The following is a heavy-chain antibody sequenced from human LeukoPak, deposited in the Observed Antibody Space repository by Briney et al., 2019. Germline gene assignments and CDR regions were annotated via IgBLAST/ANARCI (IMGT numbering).Heavy chain of an antibody. D-gene: IGHD3-10*01. CDR3: ARSSQRITMVRGVITYYYYYYMDV. J-gene: IGHJ6*03. CDR2: ISAYNGNT. CDR1: GYTFTSYG. V-gene: IGHV1-18*01. Sequence: ASVKVCCKASGYTFTSYGISWVRQAPGQGLEWMGWISAYNGNTNYAQKLQGRVTMTTDTSTSTAYMELRSLRSDDTAVYYCARSSQRITMVRGVITYYYYYYMDVWGKGTTVTVSS.